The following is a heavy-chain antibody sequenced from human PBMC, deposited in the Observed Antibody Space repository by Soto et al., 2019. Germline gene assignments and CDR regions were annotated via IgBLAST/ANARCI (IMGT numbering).Heavy chain of an antibody. CDR2: INPNSGGT. J-gene: IGHJ6*02. V-gene: IGHV1-2*04. CDR3: AGDIRGHHYRLAV. CDR1: GYTFTGYY. Sequence: ASVKVSCKASGYTFTGYYIHWVRQAPGQGLEWMGWINPNSGGTNYAQKFQGWVTMTRDTSISTAYMELSRLRSDDTAVYYCAGDIRGHHYRLAVWGQGTTVTVSS.